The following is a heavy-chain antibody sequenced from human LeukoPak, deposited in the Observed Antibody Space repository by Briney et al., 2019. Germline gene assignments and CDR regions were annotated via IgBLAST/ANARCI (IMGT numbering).Heavy chain of an antibody. CDR2: IRYDGINK. CDR3: AKDRSYVWGTCDY. CDR1: GFTFSNYG. D-gene: IGHD3-16*01. J-gene: IGHJ4*02. V-gene: IGHV3-30*02. Sequence: GGSLRLSCAASGFTFSNYGMHWVRQAPGKGLEWVAFIRYDGINKYYTDSVKGRFTISIDNSKNTLFLQMNSLRTEDTAVYYCAKDRSYVWGTCDYWGQGTLVTVSS.